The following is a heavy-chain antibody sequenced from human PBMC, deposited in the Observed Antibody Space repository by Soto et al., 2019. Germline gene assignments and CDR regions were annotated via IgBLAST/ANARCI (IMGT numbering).Heavy chain of an antibody. CDR1: GFTFSSYA. D-gene: IGHD3-3*01. CDR3: AKDYDFRSGYYIPWFDP. Sequence: PGGSLRLSCAASGFTFSSYAMSWVRQAPGKGLEWVSAISGSGGSTYYADSVKGRFTISRDNSKNTLYLQMNSLRAEDTAVYYCAKDYDFRSGYYIPWFDPWGQGTLVTVSS. V-gene: IGHV3-23*01. CDR2: ISGSGGST. J-gene: IGHJ5*02.